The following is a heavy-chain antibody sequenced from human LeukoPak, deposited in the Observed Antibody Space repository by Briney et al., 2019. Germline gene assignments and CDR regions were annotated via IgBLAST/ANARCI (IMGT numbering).Heavy chain of an antibody. CDR1: GYTFTSYY. CDR3: ARVFEVGDAFDI. CDR2: INPSGGST. Sequence: GASVKVSCKASGYTFTSYYMHWVGQAPGQGLEWMGIINPSGGSTSYAQKFQGRVTMTRDTSTSTVYMELSSLRPEDTAVYYCARVFEVGDAFDIWGQGTMVTVSS. V-gene: IGHV1-46*01. J-gene: IGHJ3*02.